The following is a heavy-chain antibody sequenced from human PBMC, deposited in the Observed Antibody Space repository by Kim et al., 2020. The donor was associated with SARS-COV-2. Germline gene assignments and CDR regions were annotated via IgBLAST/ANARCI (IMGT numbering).Heavy chain of an antibody. Sequence: SETLSLTCAVYGGSFSGYYWSWIRQPPGKGLEWIGEINHSGSTNYNPSLKSRVTISVDTSKNQFSLKLSSVTAADTAVYYCARGTLYDSSGYYYWGQGTLVTVSS. CDR3: ARGTLYDSSGYYY. CDR1: GGSFSGYY. D-gene: IGHD3-22*01. V-gene: IGHV4-34*01. J-gene: IGHJ4*02. CDR2: INHSGST.